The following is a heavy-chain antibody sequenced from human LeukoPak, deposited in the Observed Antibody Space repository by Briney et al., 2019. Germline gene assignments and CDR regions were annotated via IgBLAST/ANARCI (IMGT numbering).Heavy chain of an antibody. Sequence: GGSLRLSCAASGFTFSSYAMSWVRQAPGKGLEWVSYISSSSSTIYYANSVKGRFTISRDNAKNSLYLQMNSLRAEDTAVYYCARDGQTGEWLLYPLYYGMDVWGQGTTVTVSS. V-gene: IGHV3-48*01. CDR3: ARDGQTGEWLLYPLYYGMDV. CDR2: ISSSSSTI. D-gene: IGHD3-3*01. CDR1: GFTFSSYA. J-gene: IGHJ6*02.